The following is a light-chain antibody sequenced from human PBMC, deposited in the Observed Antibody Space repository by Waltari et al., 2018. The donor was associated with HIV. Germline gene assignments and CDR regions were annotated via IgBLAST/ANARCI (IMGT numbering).Light chain of an antibody. CDR3: ASWDDSLKAYI. J-gene: IGLJ1*01. CDR2: SND. V-gene: IGLV1-44*01. CDR1: NSNIVGKT. Sequence: QSVLTQPPSASGTPGQRVSISCSGTNSNIVGKTVKWYQQVPGSAPKVDKYSNDHRPAGVPDRLSGSKSGTSAALAISGVQSGDAADYYCASWDDSLKAYIFGTGTKVTVL.